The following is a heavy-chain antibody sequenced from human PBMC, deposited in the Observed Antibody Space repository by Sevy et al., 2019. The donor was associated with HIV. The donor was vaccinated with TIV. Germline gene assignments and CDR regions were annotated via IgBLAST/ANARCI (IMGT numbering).Heavy chain of an antibody. J-gene: IGHJ4*02. CDR3: ARDPYSSSFYFDY. V-gene: IGHV3-33*01. Sequence: GGSLRLSCAASGFTISSYGMHWVRQAPGKGLEWVAVIWYDGSNKYYADSVKGRFTISRDNSKNTLYLQMNSLRAEDTAVYYCARDPYSSSFYFDYWGQGTLVTVSS. CDR2: IWYDGSNK. CDR1: GFTISSYG. D-gene: IGHD6-6*01.